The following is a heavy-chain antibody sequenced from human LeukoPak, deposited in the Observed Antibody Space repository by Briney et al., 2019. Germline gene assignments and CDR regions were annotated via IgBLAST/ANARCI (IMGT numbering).Heavy chain of an antibody. V-gene: IGHV3-23*01. CDR2: DSGSGGNR. J-gene: IGHJ6*03. Sequence: GGSLRLSCAASGFIFADHGMTWVRQVPGKGLEWVSADSGSGGNRDYADSVKGRFTISRDNSKNTLYLQMNNLRADHTAEYYCVKDVIHREGYMDVWGKGTTVTVSS. D-gene: IGHD3-16*02. CDR3: VKDVIHREGYMDV. CDR1: GFIFADHG.